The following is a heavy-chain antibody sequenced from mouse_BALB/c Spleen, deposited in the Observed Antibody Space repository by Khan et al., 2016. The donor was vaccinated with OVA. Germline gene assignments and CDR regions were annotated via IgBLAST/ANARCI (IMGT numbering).Heavy chain of an antibody. D-gene: IGHD4-1*01. CDR2: ISSGADSN. J-gene: IGHJ3*01. CDR3: ASHLTGSFAY. Sequence: EVQLVESGGDLVKPGGSLKLSCAASGFTFSAYSMSWVRQTPDKRLEWVATISSGADSNYYPAGVKGRFTISRDNAKNTLYLQMSSLKSEDTAMYYCASHLTGSFAYWGQGTLVTVSA. CDR1: GFTFSAYS. V-gene: IGHV5-6*01.